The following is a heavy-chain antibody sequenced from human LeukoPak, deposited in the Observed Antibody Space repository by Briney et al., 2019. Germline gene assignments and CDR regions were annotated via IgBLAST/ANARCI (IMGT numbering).Heavy chain of an antibody. D-gene: IGHD3-22*01. CDR1: GYSFTYYA. Sequence: ASVKVSCKASGYSFTYYAMNWVRQAPGQGLEWMGWINTNTGNPTYAQGFTGRFVFSLDTSVSTAFLQISSLKAEDTAVYYCARVNYYDSSGWPNWFDPWGQGTLVTVSS. J-gene: IGHJ5*02. CDR2: INTNTGNP. V-gene: IGHV7-4-1*02. CDR3: ARVNYYDSSGWPNWFDP.